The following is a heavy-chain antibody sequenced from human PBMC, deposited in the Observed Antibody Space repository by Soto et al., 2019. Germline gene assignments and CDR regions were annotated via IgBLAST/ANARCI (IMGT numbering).Heavy chain of an antibody. CDR1: GGTFSSYT. CDR2: ISAYNGNT. V-gene: IGHV1-18*01. J-gene: IGHJ4*02. Sequence: VSVKVYCKASGGTFSSYTISLVRQAPGQGLEWMGWISAYNGNTNYAQKLQGRVTMTTDTSTSTAYMELRSLRSDDTAVYYCARHPPGDYASDWGQGTLVTVSS. CDR3: ARHPPGDYASD. D-gene: IGHD4-17*01.